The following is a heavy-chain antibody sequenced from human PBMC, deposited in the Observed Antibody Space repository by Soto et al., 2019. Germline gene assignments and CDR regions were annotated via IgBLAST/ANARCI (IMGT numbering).Heavy chain of an antibody. Sequence: SETLSLACTVSVGSIGSYYGMWVRQPPGEGLEWIGYIYYSGSTNYNPSLKSRVTISVDTSKNQFSLKLSSVTAADTAVYYCARYYYGSGSPEGLYGMDVWGQGTTVTVSS. CDR1: VGSIGSYY. V-gene: IGHV4-59*01. D-gene: IGHD3-10*01. J-gene: IGHJ6*02. CDR3: ARYYYGSGSPEGLYGMDV. CDR2: IYYSGST.